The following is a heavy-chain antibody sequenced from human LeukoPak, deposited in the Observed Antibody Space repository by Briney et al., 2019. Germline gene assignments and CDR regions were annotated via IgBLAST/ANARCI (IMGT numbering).Heavy chain of an antibody. J-gene: IGHJ6*02. V-gene: IGHV3-11*01. CDR1: GFTFSDYY. CDR2: NSSSGSTI. CDR3: ARGSPRNYYDSSGYYVYYYYGMDV. D-gene: IGHD3-22*01. Sequence: GGSLRLSCAASGFTFSDYYMSWIRQAPGKGLEWVSYNSSSGSTIYYADSVKGRFTISRDNAKNSLYLQMNSLRAEDTAVYYCARGSPRNYYDSSGYYVYYYYGMDVWGQGTTVTVSS.